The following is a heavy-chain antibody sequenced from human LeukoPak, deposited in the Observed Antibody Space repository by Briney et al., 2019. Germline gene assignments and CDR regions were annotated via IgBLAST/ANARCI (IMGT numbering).Heavy chain of an antibody. D-gene: IGHD5-18*01. V-gene: IGHV4-30-2*01. CDR1: GGSISSGGYT. CDR3: ARGPSYGSMNAFDI. J-gene: IGHJ3*02. Sequence: SETLSLTCSVSGGSISSGGYTWSWIRQPPGKGLEWIGYIYESGKTWYSPSLKNRVTISVDRSRKQFSLKLSSLTAADTAIYFCARGPSYGSMNAFDIWGQGAMVTVSS. CDR2: IYESGKT.